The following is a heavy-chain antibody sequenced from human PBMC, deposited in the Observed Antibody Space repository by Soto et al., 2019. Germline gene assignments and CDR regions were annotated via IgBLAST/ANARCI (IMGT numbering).Heavy chain of an antibody. J-gene: IGHJ5*02. D-gene: IGHD1-1*01. CDR1: GASISGFY. V-gene: IGHV4-4*07. CDR2: IYATGTT. CDR3: VRDGTKTLRDWFDP. Sequence: QVQLQESGPGLVKPSETLSLTCTVSGASISGFYWCWIRKSAGKGLEWIGRIYATGTTDYNPSLKSRVMMSVDTSKKQFSLKLRSVTAAVTAVYYCVRDGTKTLRDWFDPWGQGISVTVSS.